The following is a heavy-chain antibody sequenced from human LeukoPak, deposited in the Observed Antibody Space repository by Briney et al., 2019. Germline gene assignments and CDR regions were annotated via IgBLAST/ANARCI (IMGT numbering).Heavy chain of an antibody. V-gene: IGHV4-59*01. CDR3: ARRYCSGNSCYSGFDY. J-gene: IGHJ4*02. D-gene: IGHD2-15*01. CDR1: GGSFSGYY. CDR2: IFYSGST. Sequence: SETLSLTCAVYGGSFSGYYWSWIRQPPGKGLEWIGYIFYSGSTNYNPSLKSRVTMSVDTSKNQFSLRLSSLTAADTAVYYCARRYCSGNSCYSGFDYWGQGTLVTVSS.